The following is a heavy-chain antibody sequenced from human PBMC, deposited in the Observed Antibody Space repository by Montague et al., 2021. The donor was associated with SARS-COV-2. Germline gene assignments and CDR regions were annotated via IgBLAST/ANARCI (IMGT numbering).Heavy chain of an antibody. CDR3: ARISAWYSSGWSAFDY. J-gene: IGHJ4*02. CDR1: GFSLSTSGVC. CDR2: IXXXXDX. V-gene: IGHV2-70*01. Sequence: VKPTQTLTLTCTFSGFSLSTSGVCVSWIRQPPGKALEWLALIXXXXDXYYSTSLKTRLTISKDTSNNQVVLTMTNMDPVDTATYYCARISAWYSSGWSAFDYWGQGTLVTVSS. D-gene: IGHD6-19*01.